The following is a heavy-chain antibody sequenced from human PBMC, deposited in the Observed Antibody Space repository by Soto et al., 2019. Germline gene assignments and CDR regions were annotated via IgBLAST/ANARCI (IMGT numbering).Heavy chain of an antibody. CDR2: ISGSGGST. CDR1: GFTFSSYA. CDR3: AKLFSIFGVVIIGNDFDY. D-gene: IGHD3-3*01. J-gene: IGHJ4*02. V-gene: IGHV3-23*01. Sequence: GGSLRLSCAASGFTFSSYAMSWVRQAPGKGLEWVSAISGSGGSTYYADSVKGRFTISRDNSKNTLYLQMNSLRAEDTAVYYCAKLFSIFGVVIIGNDFDYWGQGTLVTVSS.